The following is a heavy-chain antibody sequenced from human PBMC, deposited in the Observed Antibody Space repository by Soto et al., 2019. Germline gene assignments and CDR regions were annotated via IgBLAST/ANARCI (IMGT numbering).Heavy chain of an antibody. CDR2: LYGDGRA. CDR1: GITVSSTY. CDR3: ARSMVAAYFDS. V-gene: IGHV3-66*01. D-gene: IGHD6-25*01. Sequence: PGGSLRLSCAASGITVSSTYMSWLRQAPGKRLEWVSVLYGDGRAYYADSVKGRFTISRDNSKNTLHLQMNSLRAEDTAVYYCARSMVAAYFDSGGQGPLVTVSS. J-gene: IGHJ4*02.